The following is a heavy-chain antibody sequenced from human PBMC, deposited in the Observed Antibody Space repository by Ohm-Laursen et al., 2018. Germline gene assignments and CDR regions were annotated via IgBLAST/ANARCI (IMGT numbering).Heavy chain of an antibody. CDR3: AVYCSSTSCYDYGMDV. J-gene: IGHJ6*02. Sequence: GSLRLSCTASGFTFSSYAMSWVRQAPGKGLEWVSHISGSGGTKYHADSVKGRFTISRDNGKNSLYLQMNSLRAEDTAVYYCAVYCSSTSCYDYGMDVWGQGTTVTVSS. V-gene: IGHV3-11*01. CDR2: ISGSGGTK. D-gene: IGHD2-2*01. CDR1: GFTFSSYA.